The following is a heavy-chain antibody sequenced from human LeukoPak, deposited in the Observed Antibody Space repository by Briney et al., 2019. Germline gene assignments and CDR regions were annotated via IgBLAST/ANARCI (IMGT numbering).Heavy chain of an antibody. CDR1: GGSFSSYY. Sequence: PSETLSLTCTVSGGSFSSYYWNWIRQPPGKGLEWIGYIYYSGTTNYNPSPKSRVTISVDTSKNQFSLKLNSVTAADTAVYYCAREKSGEFDYWGQGTLVTVSS. CDR3: AREKSGEFDY. V-gene: IGHV4-59*01. CDR2: IYYSGTT. D-gene: IGHD7-27*01. J-gene: IGHJ4*02.